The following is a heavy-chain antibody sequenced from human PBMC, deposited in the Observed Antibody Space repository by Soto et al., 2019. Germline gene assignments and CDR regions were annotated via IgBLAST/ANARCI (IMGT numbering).Heavy chain of an antibody. J-gene: IGHJ4*02. CDR1: GFSFISYA. CDR2: ISGSGGST. Sequence: DVQLLESGGGVVQPGGSLRLSCEASGFSFISYAMSWVRQAPGKGLEWVSNISGSGGSTNYADSVKGWFTISRDNSKNPLYLEMNSLTGEDTAGYYCAKCPFRNYFDSWGQGTLVTVSS. D-gene: IGHD1-1*01. CDR3: AKCPFRNYFDS. V-gene: IGHV3-23*01.